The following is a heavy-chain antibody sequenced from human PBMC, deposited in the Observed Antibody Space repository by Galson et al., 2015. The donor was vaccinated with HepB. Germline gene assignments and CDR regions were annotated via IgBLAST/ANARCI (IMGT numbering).Heavy chain of an antibody. CDR1: GYTFTSYA. Sequence: SVKVSCKASGYTFTSYAMNWVRQAPGQGLEWMGIINPSGGSTSYAQKFQGRVTMTRDTSTSTVYMELSSLRSEDTAVYYCARARYSSSWYSVWFDPWGQGTLVTVSS. V-gene: IGHV1-46*03. CDR2: INPSGGST. D-gene: IGHD6-13*01. J-gene: IGHJ5*02. CDR3: ARARYSSSWYSVWFDP.